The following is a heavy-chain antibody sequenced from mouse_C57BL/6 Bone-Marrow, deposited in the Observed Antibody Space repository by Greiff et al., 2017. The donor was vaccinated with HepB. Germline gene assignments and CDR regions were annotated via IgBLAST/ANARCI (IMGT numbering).Heavy chain of an antibody. J-gene: IGHJ1*03. CDR2: ISYSGST. Sequence: EVKVVESGPGLAKPSQTLSLTCSVTGYSITSDYWNWIRKFPGNKLEYMGYISYSGSTYYNPSLKSRISIPRDTSKNQYYLQLNSVTTEDTATYYCARFDYGSSYWYFDVWGTGTTVTVSS. CDR1: GYSITSDY. V-gene: IGHV3-8*01. D-gene: IGHD1-1*01. CDR3: ARFDYGSSYWYFDV.